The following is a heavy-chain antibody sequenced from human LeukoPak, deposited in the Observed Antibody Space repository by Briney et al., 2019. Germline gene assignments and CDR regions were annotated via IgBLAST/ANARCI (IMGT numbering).Heavy chain of an antibody. J-gene: IGHJ6*03. D-gene: IGHD6-19*01. Sequence: GASVKVSCKASGYTFTGYYMHWVRQAPGQGLEWMGRINPNSGGTNYAQKFQGRVTITTDESTSTAYMELSSLRSEDTAVYYCARARAVAGSNYYYYYYMDVWGKGTTVTVSS. V-gene: IGHV1-2*06. CDR2: INPNSGGT. CDR3: ARARAVAGSNYYYYYYMDV. CDR1: GYTFTGYY.